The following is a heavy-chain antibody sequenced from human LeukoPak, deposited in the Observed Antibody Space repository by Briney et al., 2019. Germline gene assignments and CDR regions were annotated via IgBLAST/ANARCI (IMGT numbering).Heavy chain of an antibody. CDR1: GGSISSYY. Sequence: SGTLSLTCTVSGGSISSYYWSWIRQPAGKGLEWIGRIYTSGSTNYNPSLKSRVTMSVDTSKNQFSLKLSSVTAADTAVYYCASYRIGPYGGYAAFDYWGQGTLVTVSS. V-gene: IGHV4-4*07. J-gene: IGHJ4*02. D-gene: IGHD5-12*01. CDR2: IYTSGST. CDR3: ASYRIGPYGGYAAFDY.